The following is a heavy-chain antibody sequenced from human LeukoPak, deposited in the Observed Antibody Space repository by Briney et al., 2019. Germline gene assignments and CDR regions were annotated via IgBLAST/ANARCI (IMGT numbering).Heavy chain of an antibody. CDR2: IYTSGST. CDR1: GGSISSYY. V-gene: IGHV4-4*07. J-gene: IGHJ6*03. Sequence: SETLSLTCTVSGGSISSYYWSWIRQPAGKGLEWLGRIYTSGSTNYNPSLKSRVTISVDTSKNQFSLKLSSVTAADTAVYYCARRDYGDSEYYYYYYMDVWGKGTTVTISS. CDR3: ARRDYGDSEYYYYYYMDV. D-gene: IGHD4-17*01.